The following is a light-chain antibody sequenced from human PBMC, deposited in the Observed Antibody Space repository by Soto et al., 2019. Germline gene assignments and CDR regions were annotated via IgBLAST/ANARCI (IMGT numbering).Light chain of an antibody. V-gene: IGKV3-20*01. J-gene: IGKJ2*01. Sequence: EVVLTQSPGTLSLSPGERATLSCRASQSVSSSYLAWYQQKPGQAPRLLIYGASRRATGIPDRFSASGSGTDFTLAISRLEPEDFAVYYCQQYGNSPTVLYTFGQGTKLEIK. CDR3: QQYGNSPTVLYT. CDR1: QSVSSSY. CDR2: GAS.